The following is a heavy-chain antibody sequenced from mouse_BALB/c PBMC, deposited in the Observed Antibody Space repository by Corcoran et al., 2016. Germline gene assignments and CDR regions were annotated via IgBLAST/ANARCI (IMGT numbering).Heavy chain of an antibody. Sequence: EVQLQQSGAELVKPRASVKLSCTASGFNIKDTYMHWVKQRPEQGLEWIGRIDPANGNTKYDPKFQGKATITADTSSNTAYLQLSSLTSEDTAVYYRARWDWYFDVWGAGTTVTVSS. CDR3: ARWDWYFDV. CDR1: GFNIKDTY. J-gene: IGHJ1*01. V-gene: IGHV14-3*02. CDR2: IDPANGNT.